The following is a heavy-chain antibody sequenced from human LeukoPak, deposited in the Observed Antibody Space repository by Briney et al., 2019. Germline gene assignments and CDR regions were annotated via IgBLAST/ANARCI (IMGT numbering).Heavy chain of an antibody. CDR3: ARSRYCSSTSCLHYYYYGMDA. D-gene: IGHD2-2*01. J-gene: IGHJ6*02. Sequence: ASVKVSCKASGYTFTSYDINWVRQATGQGLEWMGWMNPNSGNTGYAQKFQGRVTMTRNTSISTAYMELSSLRSEDTAVYYCARSRYCSSTSCLHYYYYGMDAWGQGTTVTVSS. CDR2: MNPNSGNT. CDR1: GYTFTSYD. V-gene: IGHV1-8*01.